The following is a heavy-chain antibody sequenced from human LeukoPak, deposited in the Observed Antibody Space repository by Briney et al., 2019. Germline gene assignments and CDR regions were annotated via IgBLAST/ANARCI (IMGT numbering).Heavy chain of an antibody. Sequence: GGSLRLSCAASGFTFSSYGMHWVRQAPGKGLEWVAVIWYDGSNKYYADSVKGRFTISRDNSKNTLYLQVNSLRAEDTAVYYCARESAPIAAAGGLDYWGQGTLVTVSS. D-gene: IGHD6-13*01. CDR2: IWYDGSNK. CDR1: GFTFSSYG. V-gene: IGHV3-33*01. J-gene: IGHJ4*02. CDR3: ARESAPIAAAGGLDY.